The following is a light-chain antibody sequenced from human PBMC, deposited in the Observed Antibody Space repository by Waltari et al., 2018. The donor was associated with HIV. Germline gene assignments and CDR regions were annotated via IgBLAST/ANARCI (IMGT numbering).Light chain of an antibody. J-gene: IGKJ4*01. V-gene: IGKV3-15*01. CDR3: QQYNNWPPLS. CDR1: QNVNNN. CDR2: GAS. Sequence: EIVMTQSPATLSVSPGEKATLSCRASQNVNNNLAWYQQKPGQAPRLLIYGASTRATGIPDRFSGSGSGTEFTLTLSSLQSEDFVLYYCQQYNNWPPLSFGGGTKVEFK.